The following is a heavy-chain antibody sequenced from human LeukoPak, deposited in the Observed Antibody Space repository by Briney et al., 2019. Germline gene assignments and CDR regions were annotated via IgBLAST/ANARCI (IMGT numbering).Heavy chain of an antibody. Sequence: GGSLRLSCAASGFTFSSYDMHWVRQATGKGLEWVSAIGTAGDTYYPGSVKGRFTISRENAKNSLYLQMNSLRAGDTAVYYCARVLRGSSGYYYDAFDIWGQGTMVTVSS. V-gene: IGHV3-13*01. D-gene: IGHD3-22*01. J-gene: IGHJ3*02. CDR3: ARVLRGSSGYYYDAFDI. CDR1: GFTFSSYD. CDR2: IGTAGDT.